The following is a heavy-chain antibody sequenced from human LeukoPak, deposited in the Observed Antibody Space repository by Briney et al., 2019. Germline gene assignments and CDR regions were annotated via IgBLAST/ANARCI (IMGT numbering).Heavy chain of an antibody. J-gene: IGHJ4*02. CDR3: AGDPSDILTGYPVGY. D-gene: IGHD3-9*01. CDR2: ISGSGGST. Sequence: GGSLRLSCAASGFTFSSYAMSWVRQAPGKGLEWVSAISGSGGSTYYANSVKGRFTISRDNSKNTLYLQMGSLRAEDMAVYYCAGDPSDILTGYPVGYWGQGTLVTVSS. V-gene: IGHV3-23*01. CDR1: GFTFSSYA.